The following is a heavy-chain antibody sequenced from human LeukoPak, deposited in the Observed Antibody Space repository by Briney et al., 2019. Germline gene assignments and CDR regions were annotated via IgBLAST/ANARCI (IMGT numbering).Heavy chain of an antibody. V-gene: IGHV2-5*01. CDR1: GFSLSTSGVG. CDR3: AHRPIHLWQTVNEAFDI. Sequence: SGPTLVKPTQTLTLTCTFSGFSLSTSGVGVGWIRQPPGKALEWLALIYWNDDKRCSPSLKSRLTITKDTTKNQVVLTMTNMDPVDTATYYCAHRPIHLWQTVNEAFDIWGQGTMVTVSS. CDR2: IYWNDDK. D-gene: IGHD5-18*01. J-gene: IGHJ3*02.